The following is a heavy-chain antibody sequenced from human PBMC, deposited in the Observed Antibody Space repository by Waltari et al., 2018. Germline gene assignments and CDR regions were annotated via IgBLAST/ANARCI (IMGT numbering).Heavy chain of an antibody. J-gene: IGHJ4*02. CDR1: GFTFSSYA. CDR2: IYSGGST. D-gene: IGHD6-19*01. Sequence: VQLLESGGGLVQPGGSLRLSCAASGFTFSSYAMSWVRQAPGKGLEWVSVIYSGGSTYYADSVKGRFTISRDNSKNTLYLQMNSLRAEDTAVYYCAKRYEKGAAVAGLNVDYWGQGTLVTVSS. V-gene: IGHV3-23*03. CDR3: AKRYEKGAAVAGLNVDY.